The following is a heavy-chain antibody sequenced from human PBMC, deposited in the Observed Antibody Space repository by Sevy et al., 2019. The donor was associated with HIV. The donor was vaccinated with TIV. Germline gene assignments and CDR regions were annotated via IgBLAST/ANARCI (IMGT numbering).Heavy chain of an antibody. CDR1: GYTLTELS. Sequence: ASVKVSCKVSGYTLTELSMHWVRQAPGKGLEWMGGFDPEDGETIYAQKFQGRVTMTEGTSTDTAYMELSILRSEDTAGYYCATLIYYGSGSYAYYYYGMDVWGQGTTVTVSS. CDR3: ATLIYYGSGSYAYYYYGMDV. J-gene: IGHJ6*02. CDR2: FDPEDGET. V-gene: IGHV1-24*01. D-gene: IGHD3-10*01.